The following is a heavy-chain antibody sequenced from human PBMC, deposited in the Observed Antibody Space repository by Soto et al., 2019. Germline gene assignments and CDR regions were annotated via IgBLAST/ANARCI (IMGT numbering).Heavy chain of an antibody. V-gene: IGHV4-34*01. D-gene: IGHD3-10*01. CDR1: GGSFSDYY. CDR3: AREVPPRYFDL. CDR2: INHSGST. J-gene: IGHJ2*01. Sequence: QVRLQQWGAGLLKPSETLPLTCAVYGGSFSDYYWSWVRQHPGKGLEWIGEINHSGSTNYNPSLKSRVTISVDTSKNQFSLKLNSVTAADTAVYYCAREVPPRYFDLWGRGTPVTVSS.